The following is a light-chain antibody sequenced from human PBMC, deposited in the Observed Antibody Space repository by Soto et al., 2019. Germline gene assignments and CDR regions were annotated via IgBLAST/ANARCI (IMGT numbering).Light chain of an antibody. Sequence: EIVMTQSPATLSVSPGERATLSCRASQRFSSSLAWYQHKPGQAPRLLIYDTSARATGIPARLSGSGSGTEFTLTISSLQSEDFAVYYCQQYNNWPFTFGGGTKVEI. J-gene: IGKJ4*01. CDR1: QRFSSS. CDR2: DTS. V-gene: IGKV3-15*01. CDR3: QQYNNWPFT.